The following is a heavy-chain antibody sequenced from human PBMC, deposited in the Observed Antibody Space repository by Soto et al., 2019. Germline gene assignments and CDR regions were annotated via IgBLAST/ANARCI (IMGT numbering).Heavy chain of an antibody. CDR2: IYWDDDK. CDR3: AHAYGGTSWPNDAFDV. J-gene: IGHJ3*01. CDR1: GFSLSDDGVG. D-gene: IGHD2-2*01. Sequence: QITLKESGPTLVKPTQTLTLTCTFSGFSLSDDGVGVGWIRQPPGKALEWLALIYWDDDKRYRTSLKSRLTITKDTSKNQVVLTMPTMDPVDTATYSCAHAYGGTSWPNDAFDVWGQGTVVTVSS. V-gene: IGHV2-5*02.